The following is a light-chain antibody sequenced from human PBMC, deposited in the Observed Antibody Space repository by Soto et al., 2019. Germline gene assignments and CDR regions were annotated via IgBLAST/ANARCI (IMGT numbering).Light chain of an antibody. J-gene: IGKJ5*01. CDR2: DAS. CDR1: QSVSSY. Sequence: IVLTHSPGTLSLSPWERATLFFRASQSVSSYFAWYQQKPGQAPNLLIYDASNRATGIPARFSGSGSGTDFTLTISSLEPEDFAVYYCQQRSNWPLTFGQGTRLEIK. V-gene: IGKV3-11*01. CDR3: QQRSNWPLT.